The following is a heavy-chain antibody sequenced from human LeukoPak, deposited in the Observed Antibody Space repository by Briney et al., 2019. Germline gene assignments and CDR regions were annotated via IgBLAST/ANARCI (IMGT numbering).Heavy chain of an antibody. J-gene: IGHJ4*02. CDR3: ARRVGYCSSTSCYILSDY. V-gene: IGHV4-39*01. CDR1: GGSISSSSYY. Sequence: PSETLSLTCSVYGGSISSSSYYWGWIRQPPGKGLEWIGSIYYSGSTYYNPSLKSRVTISVDTSKNQFSLKLSSVTAADTAVYYCARRVGYCSSTSCYILSDYWGQGTLVTVSS. D-gene: IGHD2-2*02. CDR2: IYYSGST.